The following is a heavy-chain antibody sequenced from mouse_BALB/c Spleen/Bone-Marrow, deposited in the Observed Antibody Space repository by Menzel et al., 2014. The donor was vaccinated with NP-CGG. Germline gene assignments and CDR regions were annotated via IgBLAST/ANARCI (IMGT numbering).Heavy chain of an antibody. CDR1: GYSIXSGYY. D-gene: IGHD2-3*01. CDR2: ISYDGSN. J-gene: IGHJ2*01. CDR3: ARDWDGYYFDY. Sequence: VQLQQSGPGLVKPSQSLSLTCSVTGYSIXSGYYWNWIRQFPGNKLEWMGYISYDGSNNYNPSLKNRISITRDTSKNQFFLKLNSVTTEDTATYYCARDWDGYYFDYWGQGTTLTVSS. V-gene: IGHV3-6*02.